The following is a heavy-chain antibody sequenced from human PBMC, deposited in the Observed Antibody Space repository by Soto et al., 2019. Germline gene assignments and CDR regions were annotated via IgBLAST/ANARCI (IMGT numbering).Heavy chain of an antibody. CDR1: GYSFTSYW. CDR3: ARHGKGIAVAGTSYYYYGMDV. D-gene: IGHD6-19*01. J-gene: IGHJ6*02. Sequence: GESLKISCKGSGYSFTSYWISWVRQMPGKGLEWMGRIDPSDSYTNYSPSFQGHVTISADKSISTAYLQWSSLKASDTAMYYCARHGKGIAVAGTSYYYYGMDVWGQGTTVTVSS. V-gene: IGHV5-10-1*01. CDR2: IDPSDSYT.